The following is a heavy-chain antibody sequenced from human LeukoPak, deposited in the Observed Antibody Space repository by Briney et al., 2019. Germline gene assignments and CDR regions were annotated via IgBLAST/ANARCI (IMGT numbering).Heavy chain of an antibody. V-gene: IGHV4-59*01. CDR2: IYYSGST. J-gene: IGHJ5*02. CDR1: GGSISSYY. Sequence: SETLSLTCTVSGGSISSYYWSWIRQPPEKGLEWIGYIYYSGSTNYNPSLKGRVTISVDTSKNQFPLKLGSVTAADTAVYYCARGGPRRNWFDPWGQGTLVTVSS. CDR3: ARGGPRRNWFDP.